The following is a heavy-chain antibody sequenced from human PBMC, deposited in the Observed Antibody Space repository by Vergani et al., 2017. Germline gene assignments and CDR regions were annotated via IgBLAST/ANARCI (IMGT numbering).Heavy chain of an antibody. V-gene: IGHV3-33*01. CDR2: IWYDGSNK. J-gene: IGHJ5*01. D-gene: IGHD1-1*01. Sequence: QVQLVESEGGVVQPGRSLTLSCVASGFTFSSHGMHWVRQAPGKGLEWVAGIWYDGSNKYDGDSVKGRFTISRDNSKNTLYLQMNSLRVEDTAVYYCARWGNEKRLDSWGQGTLVTVSS. CDR3: ARWGNEKRLDS. CDR1: GFTFSSHG.